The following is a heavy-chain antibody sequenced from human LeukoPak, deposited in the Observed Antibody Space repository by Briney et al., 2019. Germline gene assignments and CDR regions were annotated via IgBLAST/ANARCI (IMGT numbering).Heavy chain of an antibody. Sequence: GGSLRLSCTDSGLTLSHFGMNWVRPTPGKGLQWVAHITDDGRTIYYADPVKGRFTISRDDTKNSLHLQMNTLSAEDSGLYYCAILDAGIQFDSWGPGTLVTVSS. CDR2: ITDDGRTI. J-gene: IGHJ4*02. V-gene: IGHV3-48*03. D-gene: IGHD3-3*01. CDR3: AILDAGIQFDS. CDR1: GLTLSHFG.